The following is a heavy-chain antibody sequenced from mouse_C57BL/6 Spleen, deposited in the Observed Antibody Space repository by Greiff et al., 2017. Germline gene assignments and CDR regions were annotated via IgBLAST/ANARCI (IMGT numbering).Heavy chain of an antibody. CDR2: IDPSDSYT. Sequence: VQLQQPGAELVMPGASVKLSCKASGYTFTSYWMHWVKQRPGQGLEWIGEIDPSDSYTNYNQKFKGKSTLTVDKSSSTAYMQLSSLTSEDSAVYYCARGDDGYFYAMDYWGQGTSVTVSS. V-gene: IGHV1-69*01. D-gene: IGHD2-3*01. J-gene: IGHJ4*01. CDR3: ARGDDGYFYAMDY. CDR1: GYTFTSYW.